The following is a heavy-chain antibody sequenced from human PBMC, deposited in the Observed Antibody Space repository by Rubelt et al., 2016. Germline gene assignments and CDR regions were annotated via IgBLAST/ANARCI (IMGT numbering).Heavy chain of an antibody. J-gene: IGHJ5*02. D-gene: IGHD6-13*01. CDR3: ASMYSSSWYRGWFDP. V-gene: IGHV1-18*01. Sequence: QVQLVQSGAEVKKPGASVKVSCKASGYTFTSYGISWVRQAPGQGLEWMGWISAYNGNTNYAQKLQGRDTMNTDTATGTAYMELRSLRTDDTAVYYCASMYSSSWYRGWFDPWGQGTLVTVSS. CDR1: GYTFTSYG. CDR2: ISAYNGNT.